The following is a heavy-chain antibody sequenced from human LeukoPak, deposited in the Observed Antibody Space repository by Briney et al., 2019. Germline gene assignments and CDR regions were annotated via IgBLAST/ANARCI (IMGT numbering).Heavy chain of an antibody. D-gene: IGHD2-8*01. CDR1: GYTFTGYY. Sequence: VASVKVSCKASGYTFTGYYMHWVRQAPGQGLEWMGWINPNSGGTNYAQKFQGRVTMTRDTSISTAYMELSRLRSDDTAVYYCATPDRYCTNGVCFRPFDYWGQGILVTVSS. J-gene: IGHJ4*02. CDR2: INPNSGGT. V-gene: IGHV1-2*02. CDR3: ATPDRYCTNGVCFRPFDY.